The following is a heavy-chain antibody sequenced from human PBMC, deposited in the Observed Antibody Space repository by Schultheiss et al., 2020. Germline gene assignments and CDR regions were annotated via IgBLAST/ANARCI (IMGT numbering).Heavy chain of an antibody. CDR1: GYTFTGYY. V-gene: IGHV1-2*06. D-gene: IGHD4-17*01. CDR2: INPNSGGT. Sequence: ASVKVSCKASGYTFTGYYMHWVRQAPGQGLEWMGRINPNSGGTNYAQKFQGRVTMTRDTSISTAYMELSRLRSDDTAVYYCARGPDDYGDYGWFDPWGQGTLVTVSS. CDR3: ARGPDDYGDYGWFDP. J-gene: IGHJ5*02.